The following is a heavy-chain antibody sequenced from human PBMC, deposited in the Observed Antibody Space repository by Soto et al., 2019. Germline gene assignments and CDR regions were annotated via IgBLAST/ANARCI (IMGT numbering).Heavy chain of an antibody. CDR1: GFTFRWFG. Sequence: QVQLVESGGGVVQPGRSLRLSCAGSGFTFRWFGMNWVRQAPGKGLEWVARISNDGSNEYYVDSVKGRFTISRDNSKNTLYMQMDSLRAEDTAVYYCAKGEVRGIIPSYFDSRGLGTLVTVSS. CDR3: AKGEVRGIIPSYFDS. J-gene: IGHJ4*02. CDR2: ISNDGSNE. D-gene: IGHD3-10*01. V-gene: IGHV3-30*18.